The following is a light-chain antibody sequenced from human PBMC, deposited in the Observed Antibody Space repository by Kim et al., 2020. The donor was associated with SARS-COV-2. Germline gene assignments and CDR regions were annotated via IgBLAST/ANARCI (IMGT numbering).Light chain of an antibody. CDR3: QQYKDWPLT. CDR2: GAS. CDR1: QTITNS. V-gene: IGKV3-15*01. J-gene: IGKJ4*01. Sequence: PGERATLSCRASQTITNSLAWYQHKPGQPPRLLIDGASTRATDLPARFSGSGSETEFTLTITSLQSEDFAVYFCQQYKDWPLTFGGGTKVDIK.